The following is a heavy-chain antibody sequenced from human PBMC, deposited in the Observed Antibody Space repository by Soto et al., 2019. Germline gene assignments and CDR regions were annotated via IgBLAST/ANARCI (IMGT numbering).Heavy chain of an antibody. CDR2: ISGSGGST. Sequence: EVQLLESGGGLVEPGGSLRLSCAASGFTFSSYAMSWVRQAPGKGLEWVSAISGSGGSTYYADSVKGRFTISRDNSKNTLDLQMQSLGAEATAVYQCAKHSGWYAVVDYWGQGALVTVSS. D-gene: IGHD6-13*01. CDR1: GFTFSSYA. J-gene: IGHJ4*02. CDR3: AKHSGWYAVVDY. V-gene: IGHV3-23*01.